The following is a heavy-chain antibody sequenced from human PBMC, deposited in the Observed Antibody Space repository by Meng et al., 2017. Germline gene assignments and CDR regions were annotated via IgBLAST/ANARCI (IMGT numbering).Heavy chain of an antibody. V-gene: IGHV4-38-2*02. CDR2: IYHSGST. D-gene: IGHD2-21*02. Sequence: GSLRLSCAVSGYSISSGYYWGWIRQPPGKGLEWIGSIYHSGSTYYNPSLKSRVTISVDTSKNQFSLKLSSVTAADTAVYYCARELVGVVVTAHDAFDIWGQGIMVTVSS. J-gene: IGHJ3*02. CDR3: ARELVGVVVTAHDAFDI. CDR1: GYSISSGYY.